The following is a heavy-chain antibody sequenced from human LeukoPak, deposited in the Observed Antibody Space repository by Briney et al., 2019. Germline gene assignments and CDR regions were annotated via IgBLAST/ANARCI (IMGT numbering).Heavy chain of an antibody. Sequence: VASVKVSCKASGYTFISYYMHWVRQAPGQGLEWMGWISAYNGNTNYAQKLQGRVTMTTDTSTSTAYMELRSLRSDDTAVYYCARDYSSGFGMDVWGQGTTVTVSS. CDR2: ISAYNGNT. J-gene: IGHJ6*02. CDR3: ARDYSSGFGMDV. V-gene: IGHV1-18*04. CDR1: GYTFISYY. D-gene: IGHD3-22*01.